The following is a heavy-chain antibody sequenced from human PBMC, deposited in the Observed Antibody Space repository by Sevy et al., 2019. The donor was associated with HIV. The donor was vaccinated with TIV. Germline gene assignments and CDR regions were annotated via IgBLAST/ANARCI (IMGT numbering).Heavy chain of an antibody. Sequence: GGSLRLSCTGSGFTFGDYAMSWFRQAPGMGLEWVGFIRSKDYGGATEYAASVKGRFTISRDDSTSIADLQMNSLKTEDTASCYCTRGYYYDSSGYSDYWGQGTLVTVSS. CDR2: IRSKDYGGAT. D-gene: IGHD3-22*01. V-gene: IGHV3-49*03. J-gene: IGHJ4*02. CDR1: GFTFGDYA. CDR3: TRGYYYDSSGYSDY.